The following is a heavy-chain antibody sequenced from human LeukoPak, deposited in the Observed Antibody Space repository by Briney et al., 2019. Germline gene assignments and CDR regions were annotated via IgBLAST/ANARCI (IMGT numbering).Heavy chain of an antibody. CDR1: GYTFTSYD. CDR2: MNPNSGNT. D-gene: IGHD6-19*01. CDR3: AKVGGDHSSGWYPLDY. V-gene: IGHV1-8*01. Sequence: ASVKVSCKASGYTFTSYDINWVRQATGQGLEWMGWMNPNSGNTGYAQKFQGRVTMTRNTSISTAYMELSSLRSEDTAVYYCAKVGGDHSSGWYPLDYWGQGTLVTVSS. J-gene: IGHJ4*02.